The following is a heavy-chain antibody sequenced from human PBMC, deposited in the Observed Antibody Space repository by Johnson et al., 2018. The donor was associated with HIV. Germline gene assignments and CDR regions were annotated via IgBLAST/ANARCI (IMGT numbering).Heavy chain of an antibody. V-gene: IGHV3-49*04. J-gene: IGHJ3*02. CDR2: IRSKAYGGTT. CDR1: GFIFGDYA. CDR3: TTEDSSGYNSLGAFDI. Sequence: VQLVESGGGLVQPGGSLRLSCTASGFIFGDYAMSWVRQAPGRGLEWVGFIRSKAYGGTTENAASVKGRFTISRDDSKNSLYLQLNSLKTEDTAVYYCTTEDSSGYNSLGAFDIWGPGTMVTVSS. D-gene: IGHD3-22*01.